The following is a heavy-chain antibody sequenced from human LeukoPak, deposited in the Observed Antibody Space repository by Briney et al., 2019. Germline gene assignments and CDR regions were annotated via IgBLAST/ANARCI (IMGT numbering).Heavy chain of an antibody. CDR3: ARVWGSIDY. CDR1: GYTFTSYD. V-gene: IGHV1-8*01. J-gene: IGHJ4*02. D-gene: IGHD2-21*01. Sequence: ASVKVSCKASGYTFTSYDINWVRQATGQGLEWVGWMNPDSGHTGHAQKFQGRVTMTRDTSISTAYMELTSLTSEDTAVYYCARVWGSIDYWGQGTLVTVSS. CDR2: MNPDSGHT.